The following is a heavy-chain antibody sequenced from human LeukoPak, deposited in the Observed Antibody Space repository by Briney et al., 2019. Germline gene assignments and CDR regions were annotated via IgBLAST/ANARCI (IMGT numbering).Heavy chain of an antibody. D-gene: IGHD3-10*02. J-gene: IGHJ6*04. CDR1: GFTFSSYS. V-gene: IGHV3-48*04. Sequence: QPGGSLRLSCAASGFTFSSYSMNWVRQAPGKGLEWVSYINSISNTIYYADSVKGRFTISRDNAKNSLYLQMNSLRAEDTAVYYCAELGITVIGGVWGKGTTVTISS. CDR2: INSISNTI. CDR3: AELGITVIGGV.